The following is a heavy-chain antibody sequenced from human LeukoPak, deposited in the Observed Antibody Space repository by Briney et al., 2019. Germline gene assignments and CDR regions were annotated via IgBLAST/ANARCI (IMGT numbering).Heavy chain of an antibody. CDR2: INPNSGDT. J-gene: IGHJ4*02. CDR1: GYTFTGYY. CDR3: ARDYQTQAPDY. V-gene: IGHV1-2*02. Sequence: ASVKVSYKASGYTFTGYYMHWVRQAPGQGLEWMGWINPNSGDTNYAQQFQGRVTMTRDTSISTAYMELSRLRSDDTAVYYCARDYQTQAPDYWGQGTLVTVSS.